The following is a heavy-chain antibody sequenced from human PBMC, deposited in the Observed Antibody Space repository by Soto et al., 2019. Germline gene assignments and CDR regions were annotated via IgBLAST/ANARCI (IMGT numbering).Heavy chain of an antibody. Sequence: SETLSLTCTVSGGSISSYXWSWIRQPPGKGLEWIGYIYYSGSTNYNPSLKSRVTISVDTSKNQFSLKLSSVTAADTAVYYCAREHSSSGHYFDYWGQGTLVTVSS. CDR3: AREHSSSGHYFDY. CDR2: IYYSGST. D-gene: IGHD6-6*01. V-gene: IGHV4-59*01. J-gene: IGHJ4*02. CDR1: GGSISSYX.